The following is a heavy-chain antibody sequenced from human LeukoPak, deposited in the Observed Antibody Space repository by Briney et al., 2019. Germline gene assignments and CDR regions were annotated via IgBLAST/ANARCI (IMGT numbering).Heavy chain of an antibody. CDR1: GGSFSTYY. D-gene: IGHD3-10*01. Sequence: SETLSLTCTVSGGSFSTYYWSWIRQPPGKGLEWIGYIYYRVTSDYNPSLKSRVTMSVDMSTGQISLKLSSVTAADTAVYYCARAVGGDGSGSLWGPGTLVTVSS. CDR2: IYYRVTS. V-gene: IGHV4-59*01. J-gene: IGHJ4*02. CDR3: ARAVGGDGSGSL.